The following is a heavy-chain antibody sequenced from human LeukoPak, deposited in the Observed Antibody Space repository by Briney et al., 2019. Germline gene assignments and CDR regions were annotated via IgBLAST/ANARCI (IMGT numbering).Heavy chain of an antibody. CDR1: GFTFSGSA. D-gene: IGHD3-22*01. J-gene: IGHJ5*02. V-gene: IGHV3-33*08. Sequence: GGSLRLSCAASGFTFSGSAMSWVRQAPGKGLEWVAVIWYDGSNKYYADSVKGRFTISRDNSKNRLYLQMNSLRAEDTAVYYCARGLHYYDSSGYPGWFDPWAREPWSPSPQ. CDR3: ARGLHYYDSSGYPGWFDP. CDR2: IWYDGSNK.